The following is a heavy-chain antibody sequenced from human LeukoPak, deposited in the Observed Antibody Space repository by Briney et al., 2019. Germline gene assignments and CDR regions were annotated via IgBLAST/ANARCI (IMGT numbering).Heavy chain of an antibody. CDR3: ARETTVVENYYYYGMDV. J-gene: IGHJ6*02. Sequence: GGSLRLSCAASGFTFSSYAMSWVRQAPGKGLEWVSYISSSGSTIYYADSVKGRFTISRDNAKNSLYLQMNSLRAEDTAVYYCARETTVVENYYYYGMDVWGQGTTVTVSS. D-gene: IGHD4-23*01. CDR2: ISSSGSTI. CDR1: GFTFSSYA. V-gene: IGHV3-48*04.